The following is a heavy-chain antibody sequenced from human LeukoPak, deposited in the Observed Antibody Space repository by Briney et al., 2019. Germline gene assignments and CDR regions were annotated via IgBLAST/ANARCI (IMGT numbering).Heavy chain of an antibody. CDR2: IYYSGST. Sequence: PSETLSLTCTVSGSSISSGGYSWSWIRQHPGKGLEWIGHIYYSGSTYHNPSLKSRVTISVDTSKNQFSLKLSSVTAADTAVYYCASRSSLDTSSGWYYDYWGQGTLVTVSS. V-gene: IGHV4-31*03. J-gene: IGHJ4*02. CDR3: ASRSSLDTSSGWYYDY. CDR1: GSSISSGGYS. D-gene: IGHD6-19*01.